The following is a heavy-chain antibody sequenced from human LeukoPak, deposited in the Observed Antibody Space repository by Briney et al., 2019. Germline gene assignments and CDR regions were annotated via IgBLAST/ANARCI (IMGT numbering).Heavy chain of an antibody. CDR1: GYTFTGYY. D-gene: IGHD1-26*01. V-gene: IGHV1-2*02. CDR2: INPNSGGT. CDR3: ASLWDPSYY. J-gene: IGHJ4*02. Sequence: RASVKFSCKSSGYTFTGYYMHWVRQSPGQGLEWMGWINPNSGGTNYAQKFQGRVTMTRDTSISTAYMELSRLRSDDTAVYYCASLWDPSYYWGQGTLVTVSS.